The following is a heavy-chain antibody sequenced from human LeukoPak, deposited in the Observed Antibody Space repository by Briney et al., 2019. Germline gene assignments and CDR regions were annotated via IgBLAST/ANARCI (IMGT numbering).Heavy chain of an antibody. V-gene: IGHV3-21*01. CDR3: ARVGQEYYYGMDV. Sequence: PGGSLRLSCAASGFTFSSYNMNWVRQAPGKGLEWVSSISSSSSYIYYADSVKGRFTISRDNAKNSLYLQMNSLRAEDTAVYYCARVGQEYYYGMDVWGQGTTVTVSS. CDR1: GFTFSSYN. CDR2: ISSSSSYI. J-gene: IGHJ6*02. D-gene: IGHD2/OR15-2a*01.